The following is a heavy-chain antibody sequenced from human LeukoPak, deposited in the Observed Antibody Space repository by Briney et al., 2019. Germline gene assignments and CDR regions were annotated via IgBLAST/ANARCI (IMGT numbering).Heavy chain of an antibody. CDR2: IRSKANSYAT. D-gene: IGHD2-2*01. J-gene: IGHJ6*03. V-gene: IGHV3-73*01. CDR1: GFTFSGSA. Sequence: PGGSLKLSCAASGFTFSGSAMHLVRQASGKGLEWVGRIRSKANSYATAYAASVKGRFTISRDDSKNTAYLQMNSLKTEDTAVYYCTRSVVVPAATYYYYYMDVWGKGTTVTVSS. CDR3: TRSVVVPAATYYYYYMDV.